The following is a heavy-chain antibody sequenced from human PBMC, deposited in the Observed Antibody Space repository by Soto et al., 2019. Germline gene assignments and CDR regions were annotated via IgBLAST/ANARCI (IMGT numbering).Heavy chain of an antibody. Sequence: QVQLQESGPGLVKPSQTLSLTCTVSGGSISSGGYYWSWIRQHPGKGLEWIGYIYYSGSTYYNPSLNSRGTISVDTAKNQFSLKLSSVTAADTAVYYCARSGRVGFDPWGQGTLVTVSS. J-gene: IGHJ5*02. V-gene: IGHV4-31*03. CDR3: ARSGRVGFDP. CDR2: IYYSGST. D-gene: IGHD1-26*01. CDR1: GGSISSGGYY.